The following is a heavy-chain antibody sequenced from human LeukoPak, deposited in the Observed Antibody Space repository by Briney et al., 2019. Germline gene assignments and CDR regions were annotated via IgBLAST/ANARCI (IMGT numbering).Heavy chain of an antibody. CDR1: GFTFDDYG. V-gene: IGHV3-20*01. CDR2: INWNGGST. Sequence: GGSLRLSCAASGFTFDDYGLSWVRQAPGKGLEWVSGINWNGGSTGYADSVKGRFTISRDNAKKSLYLQMHSLRAEDTAFYHCAREGCSSTSCWSGYYYYYMDVWGKGTTVTISS. J-gene: IGHJ6*03. CDR3: AREGCSSTSCWSGYYYYYMDV. D-gene: IGHD2-2*01.